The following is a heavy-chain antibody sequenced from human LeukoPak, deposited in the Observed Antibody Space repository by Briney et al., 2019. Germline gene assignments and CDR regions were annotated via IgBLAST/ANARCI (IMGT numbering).Heavy chain of an antibody. CDR1: GYYISSGYY. V-gene: IGHV4-38-2*02. J-gene: IGHJ3*02. CDR3: ARVGAVPAARRAFDI. CDR2: IYHSGST. Sequence: SETLSLTCTVSGYYISSGYYWGWIRQPPGKGLEWIGSIYHSGSTYYNPSLKSRVTMSVDTSKNQFSLKLSSVTAADTAVYYCARVGAVPAARRAFDIWGQGTMVTVSS. D-gene: IGHD2-2*01.